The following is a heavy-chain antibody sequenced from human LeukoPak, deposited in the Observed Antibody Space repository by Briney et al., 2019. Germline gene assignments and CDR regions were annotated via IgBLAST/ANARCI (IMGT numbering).Heavy chain of an antibody. CDR2: INSDGSST. Sequence: PGGSLRLSCAASGFTFSSYWMHWVRQAPGKGLVWVSRINSDGSSTIYADSVKGRFTISRDHAKNTLYLQMNSLRAEDTAVYYCARGYYDFWSGYLDYWGQGTLVTVSS. V-gene: IGHV3-74*01. D-gene: IGHD3-3*01. J-gene: IGHJ4*02. CDR3: ARGYYDFWSGYLDY. CDR1: GFTFSSYW.